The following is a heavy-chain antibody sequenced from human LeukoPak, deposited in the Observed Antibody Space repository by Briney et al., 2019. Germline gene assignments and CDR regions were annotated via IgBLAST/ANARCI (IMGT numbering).Heavy chain of an antibody. Sequence: SETLSLTCTVSGYSISGGYYWSWIRQPAGKGLEWIGRIYTSGSTNCNPSLKSRVTISVDTSKNQFSLKLSSVTAADTAVYYCARLGVRITMVRGVIYPPIDYWGQGTLVTVSS. CDR1: GYSISGGYY. V-gene: IGHV4-61*02. CDR2: IYTSGST. CDR3: ARLGVRITMVRGVIYPPIDY. J-gene: IGHJ4*02. D-gene: IGHD3-10*01.